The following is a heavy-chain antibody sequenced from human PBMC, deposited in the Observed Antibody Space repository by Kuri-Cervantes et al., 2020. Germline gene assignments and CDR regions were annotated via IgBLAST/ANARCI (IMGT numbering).Heavy chain of an antibody. J-gene: IGHJ4*02. Sequence: ASVKVSCKVSGYTLTELSMHWVRQAPGKGLEWMGGFDPEDGETIYAQKFQGRVTMTEDTSTDTAYMELRSLRSDDTAVYYCARDLDIQLWLAASPGCLDYWGQGTLVTVSS. D-gene: IGHD5-18*01. CDR3: ARDLDIQLWLAASPGCLDY. CDR2: FDPEDGET. V-gene: IGHV1-24*01. CDR1: GYTLTELS.